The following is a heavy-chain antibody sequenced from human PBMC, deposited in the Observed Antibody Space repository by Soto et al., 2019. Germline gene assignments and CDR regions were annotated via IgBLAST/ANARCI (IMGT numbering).Heavy chain of an antibody. CDR1: GFTFSTFG. Sequence: GGSLRLSGAASGFTFSTFGMHWVRQAPGKGLDWVAVISYDGSSSRYADSVKGRFTISRDDSRNTLYLQMNSLRPDDTAVYYCAKDRGLAVAGTGNDLDYWGKGTQVTLSS. D-gene: IGHD6-19*01. J-gene: IGHJ4*02. CDR3: AKDRGLAVAGTGNDLDY. CDR2: ISYDGSSS. V-gene: IGHV3-30*18.